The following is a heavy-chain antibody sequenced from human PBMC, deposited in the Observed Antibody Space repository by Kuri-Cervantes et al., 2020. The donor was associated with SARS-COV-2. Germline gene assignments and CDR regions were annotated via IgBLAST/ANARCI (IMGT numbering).Heavy chain of an antibody. J-gene: IGHJ5*02. CDR2: IIPIFGTA. V-gene: IGHV1-69*06. CDR1: GGTFSSCA. D-gene: IGHD4-17*01. Sequence: SVKVSCKASGGTFSSCAISWVRQAPGQGLEWMGGIIPIFGTANSAQKFQGRVTITADKSTSTAYMELSSLRSEDTAVYYCARTTVTAGGWFDPWGQGTLVTVSS. CDR3: ARTTVTAGGWFDP.